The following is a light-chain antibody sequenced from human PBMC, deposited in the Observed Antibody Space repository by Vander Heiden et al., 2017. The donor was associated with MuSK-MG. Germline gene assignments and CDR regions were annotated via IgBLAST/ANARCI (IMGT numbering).Light chain of an antibody. CDR3: QQSYSTPGT. CDR2: AAS. Sequence: DIQMTQSPSSLSASVGDRVTITCRASQSISSYLNWYQQKPGKAPKLLIYAASSLQSAVPSRFSGSGSGTDFTLTIIILQPEDFATYYCQQSYSTPGTFGHGTKVDIK. CDR1: QSISSY. V-gene: IGKV1-39*01. J-gene: IGKJ3*01.